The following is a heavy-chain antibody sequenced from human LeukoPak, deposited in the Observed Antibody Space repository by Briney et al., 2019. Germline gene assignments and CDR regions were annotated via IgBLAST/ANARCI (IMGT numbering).Heavy chain of an antibody. J-gene: IGHJ4*02. CDR1: GFTFSSYW. D-gene: IGHD3-9*01. CDR3: ASVARYFDWLLFDY. Sequence: GGSLRLSCAASGFTFSSYWMSWVRQAPGKGLEWVANIKQEGSEKYYVDSVKGRFTISRDNAKNSLYLQMNSLRAEDTAVYYCASVARYFDWLLFDYWGQGTLVTVSS. V-gene: IGHV3-7*01. CDR2: IKQEGSEK.